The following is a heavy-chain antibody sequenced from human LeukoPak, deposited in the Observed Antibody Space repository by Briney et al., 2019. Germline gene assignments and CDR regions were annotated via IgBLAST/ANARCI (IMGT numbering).Heavy chain of an antibody. J-gene: IGHJ5*02. Sequence: ASVEVSCKASGYTFTSYDINWVRQATGHGLEWMGWMNPNTGNTAYAQKFQGRVTMTRNISINTAYMELSSLRSEDTAVYYCARGFHFFTTGGFDPWGQGTLVTVSS. CDR1: GYTFTSYD. D-gene: IGHD2/OR15-2a*01. CDR2: MNPNTGNT. CDR3: ARGFHFFTTGGFDP. V-gene: IGHV1-8*01.